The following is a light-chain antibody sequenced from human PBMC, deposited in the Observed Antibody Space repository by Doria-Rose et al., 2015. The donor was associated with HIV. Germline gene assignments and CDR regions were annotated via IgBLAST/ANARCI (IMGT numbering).Light chain of an antibody. V-gene: IGKV1-5*03. CDR1: QSINIW. CDR2: KAS. J-gene: IGKJ1*01. CDR3: QQYNSYWT. Sequence: DIRLTQSPSTLSASVGDRVTITCRASQSINIWLAWYQQKPGKAPKLLIYKASSLGSGVPSRFSGSGSGTGFTLTISSLQPDDFATYYCQQYNSYWTFGQGTKVEIK.